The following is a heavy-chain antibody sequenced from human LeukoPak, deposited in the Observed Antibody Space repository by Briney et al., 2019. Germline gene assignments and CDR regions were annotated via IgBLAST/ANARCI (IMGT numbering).Heavy chain of an antibody. CDR3: ARDGGYCSGGSCYRLPVGMDV. CDR2: IYTSGST. Sequence: SETLSLTCTVSGGSISSYYWSWIRQPAGKGLEWIGRIYTSGSTNYNPSLKSRVTMSVDTSKNQFSLKLSSVTAADTAVYYCARDGGYCSGGSCYRLPVGMDVWGQGTTVTVSS. J-gene: IGHJ6*02. V-gene: IGHV4-4*07. D-gene: IGHD2-15*01. CDR1: GGSISSYY.